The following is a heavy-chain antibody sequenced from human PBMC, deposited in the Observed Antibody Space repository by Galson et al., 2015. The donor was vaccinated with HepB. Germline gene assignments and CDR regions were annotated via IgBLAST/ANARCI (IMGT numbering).Heavy chain of an antibody. Sequence: SLRLSCAASGFIFSRYVMSWVRQAPGKGLEWVSSISNSGGGTYYAESVKGRFTISRDNSKNTLFLQINSLRAEDTAVYYCAKGDSGSYWTGFDYWGQGTLVTVSS. CDR1: GFIFSRYV. CDR3: AKGDSGSYWTGFDY. V-gene: IGHV3-23*01. J-gene: IGHJ4*02. CDR2: ISNSGGGT. D-gene: IGHD1-26*01.